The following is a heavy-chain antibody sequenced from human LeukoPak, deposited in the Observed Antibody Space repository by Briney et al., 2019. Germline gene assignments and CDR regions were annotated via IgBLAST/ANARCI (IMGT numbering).Heavy chain of an antibody. CDR2: ISSSGGST. Sequence: QPGGSLRLSCAASGFTFSSHGMSWVRQAPGKGLEWVSAISSSGGSTYYADSVKVRFTISRANSKNTLYLKMKSPRVEATAVYDCAKGAGKTDYWGQGTLVTVSS. CDR1: GFTFSSHG. J-gene: IGHJ4*02. CDR3: AKGAGKTDY. V-gene: IGHV3-23*01. D-gene: IGHD6-19*01.